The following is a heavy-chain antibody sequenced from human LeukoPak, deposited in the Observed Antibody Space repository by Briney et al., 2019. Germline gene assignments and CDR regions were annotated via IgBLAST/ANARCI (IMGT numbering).Heavy chain of an antibody. V-gene: IGHV3-74*01. D-gene: IGHD6-19*01. J-gene: IGHJ3*02. Sequence: PGGSLRLSCAASGFTFSSYWMHWVRQAPGKGLVWVSRINSDGSSTSYADSVKGRFTISRDNSKNTLYLQMNSLRAEDTAVYYCAKDVKSFAIAVAGDAFEIWGQGTMVTVSS. CDR3: AKDVKSFAIAVAGDAFEI. CDR2: INSDGSST. CDR1: GFTFSSYW.